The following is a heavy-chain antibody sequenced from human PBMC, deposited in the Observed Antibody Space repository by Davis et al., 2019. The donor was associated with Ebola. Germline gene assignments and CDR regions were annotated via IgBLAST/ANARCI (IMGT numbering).Heavy chain of an antibody. CDR3: ARSGLWFRELLRLHDY. Sequence: GGSLRLSCAASGFTFSSYSMNWVRQAPGKGLEWVAVIWYDGSNKYYADSVKGRFTISRDNAKNSLYLQMNSLRAEDTAVYYCARSGLWFRELLRLHDYWGQGTLVTVSS. J-gene: IGHJ4*02. V-gene: IGHV3-33*08. D-gene: IGHD3-10*01. CDR1: GFTFSSYS. CDR2: IWYDGSNK.